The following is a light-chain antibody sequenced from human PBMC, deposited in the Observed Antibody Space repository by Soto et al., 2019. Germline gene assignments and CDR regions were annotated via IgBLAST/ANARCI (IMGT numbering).Light chain of an antibody. CDR3: SSYTSSSPFV. V-gene: IGLV2-14*01. J-gene: IGLJ1*01. CDR1: SSEVGGYNY. CDR2: DVS. Sequence: QSALTQPASVSGSPGQSITISCTGTSSEVGGYNYVSWYQQHPGKAPKLMIYDVSNRPSGVSNRFSGSKSGNTASLTISGLQAEDEADYYCSSYTSSSPFVFGTETKLTVL.